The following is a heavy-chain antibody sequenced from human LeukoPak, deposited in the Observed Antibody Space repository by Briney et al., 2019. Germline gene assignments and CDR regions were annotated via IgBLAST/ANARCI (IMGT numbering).Heavy chain of an antibody. CDR3: ASHRSGSYDY. V-gene: IGHV1-8*01. Sequence: ASVKVSCKASGYTFTSYDINWVRQATGQGLEWMGWMNPNSGNTGYAQKFQGRVTMTTDTSTSTAYMELRSLRSDDTAVYYCASHRSGSYDYWGQGTLVTVSS. J-gene: IGHJ4*02. CDR2: MNPNSGNT. D-gene: IGHD1-26*01. CDR1: GYTFTSYD.